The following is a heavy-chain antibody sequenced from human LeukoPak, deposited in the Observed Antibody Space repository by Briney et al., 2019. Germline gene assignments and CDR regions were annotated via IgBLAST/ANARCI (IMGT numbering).Heavy chain of an antibody. CDR3: ARGRGVPTYYYGSGSYYNGWFDP. Sequence: SETLSLTCAVYGGSFGGYYWSWIRQPPGKGLEWIGEINHSGSTNYNPSLKSRVTISVDTSKNQFSLKLSSVTAADTAVYYCARGRGVPTYYYGSGSYYNGWFDPWGQGTLVTVSS. CDR1: GGSFGGYY. CDR2: INHSGST. V-gene: IGHV4-34*01. D-gene: IGHD3-10*01. J-gene: IGHJ5*02.